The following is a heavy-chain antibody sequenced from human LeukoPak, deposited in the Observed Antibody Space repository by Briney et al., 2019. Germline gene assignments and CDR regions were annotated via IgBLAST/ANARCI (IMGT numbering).Heavy chain of an antibody. J-gene: IGHJ4*02. V-gene: IGHV3-23*01. CDR1: GSSFSSYA. CDR3: AKDDYSDSSGYWDY. D-gene: IGHD3-22*01. CDR2: ISDGGTST. Sequence: GGSLRLSCAASGSSFSSYAMSWVRQAPGKGLEWVSSISDGGTSTYYADSLKGRFTISRDNSKSTLYLSMNSLRADDTAVYYCAKDDYSDSSGYWDYWGQGVLVTVS.